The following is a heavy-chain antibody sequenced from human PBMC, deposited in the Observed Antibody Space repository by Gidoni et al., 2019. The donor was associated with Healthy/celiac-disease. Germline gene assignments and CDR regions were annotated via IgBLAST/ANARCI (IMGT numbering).Heavy chain of an antibody. D-gene: IGHD3-10*01. CDR2: IYYSGST. Sequence: QVQLQESGPVLVKPSETLSLTCTVSGGSIRSYYWSWIRQPPRKGLEWIGYIYYSGSTNYNPSLKSRVTITVDTSKNQFSLKLSSVTAADTAVYYCAREKNMVQGAGAEAFDIWGQGTMVTVSS. V-gene: IGHV4-59*01. CDR3: AREKNMVQGAGAEAFDI. CDR1: GGSIRSYY. J-gene: IGHJ3*02.